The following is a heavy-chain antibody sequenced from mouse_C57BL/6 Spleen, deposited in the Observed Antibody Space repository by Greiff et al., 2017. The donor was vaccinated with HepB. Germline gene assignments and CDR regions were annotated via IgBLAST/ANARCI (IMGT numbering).Heavy chain of an antibody. CDR3: AKYGSSYGAMDY. D-gene: IGHD1-1*01. CDR1: GYTFTSYW. Sequence: VKLMESGAELVMPGASVKLSCKASGYTFTSYWMHWVKQRPGQGLEWIGEIDPSDSYTNYNQKFKGKSTLTVDKSSSTAYMQLSSLTSEDSAVYYCAKYGSSYGAMDYWGQGTSVTVSS. V-gene: IGHV1-69*01. CDR2: IDPSDSYT. J-gene: IGHJ4*01.